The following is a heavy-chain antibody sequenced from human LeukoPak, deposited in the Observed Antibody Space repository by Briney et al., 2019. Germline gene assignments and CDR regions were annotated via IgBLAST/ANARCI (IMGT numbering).Heavy chain of an antibody. J-gene: IGHJ5*02. D-gene: IGHD1-26*01. CDR3: ARDDVGRTNWFDP. CDR1: GGSISSSSYY. CDR2: IYYSGST. V-gene: IGHV4-39*07. Sequence: SETLSLTCTVSGGSISSSSYYWGWIRQPPGKGLEWIGSIYYSGSTYYNPSLKSRVTISVDTSKNQYSLKLSSVTAADTAVYYCARDDVGRTNWFDPWGQGTLVTVSS.